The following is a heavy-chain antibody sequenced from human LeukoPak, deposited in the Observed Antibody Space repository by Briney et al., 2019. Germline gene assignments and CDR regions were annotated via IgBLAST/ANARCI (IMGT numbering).Heavy chain of an antibody. D-gene: IGHD3-9*01. CDR2: ISGSGGST. V-gene: IGHV3-23*01. J-gene: IGHJ6*02. CDR1: GFTFSSYA. CDR3: ARAGGYYDILTGYPRNYGMDV. Sequence: GGSLRLSCAASGFTFSSYAMSWVRQAPGKGLEGVSAISGSGGSTYYADSVTGRFTISRDNSKNTLYLQMNSLRAEDTAVYYCARAGGYYDILTGYPRNYGMDVWGQGTTVTVSS.